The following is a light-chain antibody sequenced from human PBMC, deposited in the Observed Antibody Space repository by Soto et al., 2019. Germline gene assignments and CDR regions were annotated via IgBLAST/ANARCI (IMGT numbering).Light chain of an antibody. Sequence: EIVLTQSPGTLFLSPGERATLSCRASQSVSSNYLGWFQQKPGQAPRLLIFGASYRDTGIPDRFSGSGSGTDFTLTISRLEPEDFAMYYCQQYGSSPGTFGQGTKVEVK. CDR2: GAS. CDR1: QSVSSNY. CDR3: QQYGSSPGT. V-gene: IGKV3-20*01. J-gene: IGKJ1*01.